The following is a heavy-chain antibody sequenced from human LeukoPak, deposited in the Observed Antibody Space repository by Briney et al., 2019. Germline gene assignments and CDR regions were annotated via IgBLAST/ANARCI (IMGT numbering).Heavy chain of an antibody. Sequence: GSLRLSCAASGFIFSSYGMHWVRQAPGKGLEWVTFIRYDGSKEYYADSVKGRFTISRDNSKNTLYLQMNSLRAEDTAVYYCARDLPDSYGPEGNWYFDLWGRGTLVTVSS. CDR2: IRYDGSKE. D-gene: IGHD5-18*01. CDR1: GFIFSSYG. V-gene: IGHV3-30*02. J-gene: IGHJ2*01. CDR3: ARDLPDSYGPEGNWYFDL.